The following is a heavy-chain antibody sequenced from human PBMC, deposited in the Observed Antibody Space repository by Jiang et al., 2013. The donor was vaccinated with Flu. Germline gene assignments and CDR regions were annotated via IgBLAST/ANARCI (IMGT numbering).Heavy chain of an antibody. CDR2: ISTEGSRT. V-gene: IGHV3-64*01. CDR1: GFTFSNYH. Sequence: VQLVESGGDLVQPGGSLRLSCAASGFTFSNYHMHWVRQAPGKGLEYLSAISTEGSRTWYANSVKGRFTISRDNSKNIVYLQMGSLRAEDTAVYYCVREGTSGSSDYWGQGTLVTVSS. J-gene: IGHJ4*02. CDR3: VREGTSGSSDY. D-gene: IGHD1-26*01.